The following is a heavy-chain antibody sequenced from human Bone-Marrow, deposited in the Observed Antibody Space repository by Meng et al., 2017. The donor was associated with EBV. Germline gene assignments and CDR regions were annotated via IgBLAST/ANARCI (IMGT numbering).Heavy chain of an antibody. CDR3: ARDSHFYGSGNYYIQWYVDL. Sequence: QVQLVESGGGLVKPGGSLRLSCAVFGFTFSNYGMHWVRQAPGKGLEWVAVISYDGSNKYYADSVKGRFTISRDNSKNTLYLQMNSLRAEDTALYYCARDSHFYGSGNYYIQWYVDLGGRGTLVTVSS. CDR1: GFTFSNYG. D-gene: IGHD3-10*01. V-gene: IGHV3-30*03. CDR2: ISYDGSNK. J-gene: IGHJ2*01.